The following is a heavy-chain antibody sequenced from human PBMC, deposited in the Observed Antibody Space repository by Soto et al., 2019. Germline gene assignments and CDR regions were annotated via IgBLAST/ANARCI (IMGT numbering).Heavy chain of an antibody. V-gene: IGHV1-3*01. D-gene: IGHD3-22*01. CDR3: ASSYYYDSSGYSSLYYYGMDV. CDR2: INAGNGNT. Sequence: ASVKVSFKASGYTFTNYAMHWVRQAPGQGLEWMGWINAGNGNTKYSQMFQGRVTITRDTSASTAYMELSGLRSEDTAVYYCASSYYYDSSGYSSLYYYGMDVWGQGTTVTVS. CDR1: GYTFTNYA. J-gene: IGHJ6*02.